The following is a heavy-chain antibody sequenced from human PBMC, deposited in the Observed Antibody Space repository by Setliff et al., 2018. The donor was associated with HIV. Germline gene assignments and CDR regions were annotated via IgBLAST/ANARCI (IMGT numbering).Heavy chain of an antibody. CDR2: IYYSGST. CDR1: GGSMNKKNMF. J-gene: IGHJ3*02. D-gene: IGHD6-19*01. V-gene: IGHV4-39*07. Sequence: SETLSLTCTVSGGSMNKKNMFWGWIRQPPGKGLEWIGSIYYSGSTYYSPSLRSRVTISVDRSNNQFSLRLTSMTAADTAVYYCARVAVAGTTFDVFDIWGQGNPGHRLL. CDR3: ARVAVAGTTFDVFDI.